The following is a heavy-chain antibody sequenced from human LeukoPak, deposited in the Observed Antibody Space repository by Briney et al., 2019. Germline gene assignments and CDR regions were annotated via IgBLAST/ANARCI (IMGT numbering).Heavy chain of an antibody. CDR2: INHSGST. CDR3: ATLGEYYDSSGYYYN. CDR1: GGSFSGYY. V-gene: IGHV4-34*01. J-gene: IGHJ4*02. D-gene: IGHD3-22*01. Sequence: SGTLSLTCAVYGGSFSGYYWSWIRQPPGKGLEWIGEINHSGSTYYNPSLKSRVTISVDSSKNQFSLKLTSATAADTAVYYCATLGEYYDSSGYYYNWGQGTLVTVSS.